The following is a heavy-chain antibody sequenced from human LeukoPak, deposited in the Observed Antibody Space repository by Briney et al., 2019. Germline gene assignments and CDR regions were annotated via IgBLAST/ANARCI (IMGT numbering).Heavy chain of an antibody. CDR3: ATLGSYFDY. CDR2: ISYDGSNN. Sequence: GGSLRLSCAASGFTFSSYGMFWVRQAPGKGLEWVAVISYDGSNNYHADSVKGRFTISRDNSKNTLYLQMNSLRAEDTAVYYCATLGSYFDYWGQGTLVTVSP. CDR1: GFTFSSYG. J-gene: IGHJ4*02. D-gene: IGHD3-10*01. V-gene: IGHV3-30*03.